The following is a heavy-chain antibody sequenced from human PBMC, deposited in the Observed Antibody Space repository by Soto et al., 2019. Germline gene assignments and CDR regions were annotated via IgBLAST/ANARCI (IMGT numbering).Heavy chain of an antibody. V-gene: IGHV3-7*01. CDR1: GFTFSSNW. Sequence: PGGSLRLSCAASGFTFSSNWMSWVRQAPGKGLEWVANIKQDGSEKNYVDSVKGRFTISRDNAKNSLYLQMNSLRAEDTAVYYCYVGVTGYWGQGTLVTVSS. D-gene: IGHD1-26*01. J-gene: IGHJ4*02. CDR3: YVGVTGY. CDR2: IKQDGSEK.